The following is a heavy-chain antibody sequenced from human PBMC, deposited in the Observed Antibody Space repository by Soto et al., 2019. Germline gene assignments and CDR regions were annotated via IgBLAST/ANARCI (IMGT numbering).Heavy chain of an antibody. D-gene: IGHD3-10*01. CDR3: AREGSYYGSGSYTYYYYYYGMDV. V-gene: IGHV4-34*01. J-gene: IGHJ6*02. Sequence: LSLTCAVYGGSFSGYYWGWIRQPPGKGLEWIGEVNHSGSTNYNPSLKSRVTISVDTSKNQFSLKLSSVTAADTAVYYCAREGSYYGSGSYTYYYYYYGMDVWGQGTTVTVAS. CDR1: GGSFSGYY. CDR2: VNHSGST.